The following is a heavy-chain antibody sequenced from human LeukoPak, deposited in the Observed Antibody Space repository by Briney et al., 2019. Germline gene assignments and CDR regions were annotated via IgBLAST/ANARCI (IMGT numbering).Heavy chain of an antibody. V-gene: IGHV4-61*05. CDR3: ARHRYSYGYADY. D-gene: IGHD5-18*01. Sequence: SETLSLTCTVSGGSISSSSYYWSWIRQPPGKGLEWIGYIYYSGSTNYNPSLKSRVTISVDTSKNQFSLKLSSVTAADTAVYYCARHRYSYGYADYWGQGTLVTVSS. J-gene: IGHJ4*02. CDR1: GGSISSSSYY. CDR2: IYYSGST.